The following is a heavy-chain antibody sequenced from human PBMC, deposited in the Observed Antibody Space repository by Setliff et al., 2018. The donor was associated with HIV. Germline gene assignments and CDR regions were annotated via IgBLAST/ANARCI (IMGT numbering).Heavy chain of an antibody. D-gene: IGHD5-18*01. Sequence: KPSETLSLTCAVSGYSISSGYYWGWIRQPPGKGLEWIGSIYHSGSTNYNPSLKSRVTISVDTSKNQFSLKLTSVTAADTAVYYCAAWGPRYSYAPYFFDSWGQGTLVTVSS. V-gene: IGHV4-38-2*01. CDR2: IYHSGST. J-gene: IGHJ4*02. CDR3: AAWGPRYSYAPYFFDS. CDR1: GYSISSGYY.